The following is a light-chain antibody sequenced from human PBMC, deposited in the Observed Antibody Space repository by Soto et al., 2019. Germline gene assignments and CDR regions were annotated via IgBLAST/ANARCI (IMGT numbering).Light chain of an antibody. J-gene: IGKJ1*01. V-gene: IGKV3-15*01. CDR1: QSVSSC. CDR2: GAS. Sequence: DIGVNRSPSTLSATVGKEGTIAGRASQSVSSCLAWYQQRPGQAPRLLIFGASTRATGFPARFSGSGSGTEFTLTISSLQSEDFAVYYCQQYKDWPQTFGQGTKVDI. CDR3: QQYKDWPQT.